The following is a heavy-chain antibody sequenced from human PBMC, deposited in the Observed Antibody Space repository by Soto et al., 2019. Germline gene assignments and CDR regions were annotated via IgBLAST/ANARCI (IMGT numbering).Heavy chain of an antibody. V-gene: IGHV1-69*13. CDR2: IIPIFGTA. CDR3: ARSYISGSYYNVELYYYGMDV. J-gene: IGHJ6*02. CDR1: GGTFSSYA. D-gene: IGHD3-10*01. Sequence: VASVKVSCKASGGTFSSYAISWVRQAPGQGLEWMGGIIPIFGTANYAQKFQGRVTITADESTSTAYMELSSLRSEDTAVYYCARSYISGSYYNVELYYYGMDVWGQGTTVTVSS.